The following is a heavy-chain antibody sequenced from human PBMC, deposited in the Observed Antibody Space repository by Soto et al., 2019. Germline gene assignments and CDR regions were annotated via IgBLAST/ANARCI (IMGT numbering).Heavy chain of an antibody. Sequence: QVQLQESGPGLVRPSETLSLTCTVSGDSVKSGAYYWTWLRQSPGKGLEWIGYMSYGGSTNYNPSLKSRVTISGDTSKKHFSLNLRSVTAPDTAVYYCARGRELELPGAYDIWGQGTKVTVSS. V-gene: IGHV4-61*03. CDR3: ARGRELELPGAYDI. CDR1: GDSVKSGAYY. D-gene: IGHD1-1*01. J-gene: IGHJ3*02. CDR2: MSYGGST.